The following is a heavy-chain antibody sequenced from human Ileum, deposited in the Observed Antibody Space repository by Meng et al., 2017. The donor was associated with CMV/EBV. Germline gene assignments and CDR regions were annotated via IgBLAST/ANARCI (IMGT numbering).Heavy chain of an antibody. J-gene: IGHJ5*02. V-gene: IGHV3-48*03. CDR3: TNSVGQWLSYFAP. CDR1: GLTFSTFW. CDR2: ISSSGDRT. Sequence: GGSLRLSCASSGLTFSTFWMSWFRQAPRKGLEWLSYISSSGDRTYYAESVKGRFTVSRDNAKNSLYLQMNSLRAEDTAVYYCTNSVGQWLSYFAPWGQGTLVTVSS. D-gene: IGHD6-19*01.